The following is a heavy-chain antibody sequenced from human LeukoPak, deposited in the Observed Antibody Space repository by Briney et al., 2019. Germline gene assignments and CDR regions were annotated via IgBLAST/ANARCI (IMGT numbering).Heavy chain of an antibody. CDR2: ISWNTNTI. J-gene: IGHJ6*03. CDR3: AKDKDGSGSFYYMDV. D-gene: IGHD3-10*01. CDR1: GFTFDDYA. Sequence: PGGSLRLSCAASGFTFDDYAMHWVRQAPGKGLEWVSGISWNTNTIGYVDSVKGRFTISRDNAKNSLYLQMNRLRPEDTAFYYCAKDKDGSGSFYYMDVWGKGTTVTVSS. V-gene: IGHV3-9*01.